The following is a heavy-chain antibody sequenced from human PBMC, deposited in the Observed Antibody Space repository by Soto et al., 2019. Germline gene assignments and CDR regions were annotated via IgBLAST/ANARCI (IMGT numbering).Heavy chain of an antibody. CDR1: GFIFSKAW. CDR2: IKSKTDGGTT. Sequence: EVQLVESGGDLVKPGGSLRLSCAASGFIFSKAWMSWVRQAPGKGLEWVGRIKSKTDGGTTDYAAPVKGRFTISRDDSEYTLDLQMNSLKTEDTALYYGTTDYGGNSGWGQGTLVTVSS. D-gene: IGHD4-17*01. V-gene: IGHV3-15*01. CDR3: TTDYGGNSG. J-gene: IGHJ4*02.